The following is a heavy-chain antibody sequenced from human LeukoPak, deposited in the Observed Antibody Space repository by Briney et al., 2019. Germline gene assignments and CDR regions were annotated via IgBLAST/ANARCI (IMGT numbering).Heavy chain of an antibody. V-gene: IGHV1-69*13. Sequence: SVKVSCKASGYTFTSYGISWVRQAPGQGLEWMGGIIPIFGTANYAQKFQGRVTITADESTSTAYMELSSLRSEDTAAYYCARYGSGLGFVDPWGQGTLVTVSS. D-gene: IGHD6-19*01. J-gene: IGHJ5*02. CDR2: IIPIFGTA. CDR1: GYTFTSYG. CDR3: ARYGSGLGFVDP.